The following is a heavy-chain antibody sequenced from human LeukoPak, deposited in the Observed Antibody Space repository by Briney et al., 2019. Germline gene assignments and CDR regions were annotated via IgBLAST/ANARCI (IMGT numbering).Heavy chain of an antibody. CDR1: GGSVNSGSYY. J-gene: IGHJ4*02. CDR2: IFYSGST. D-gene: IGHD6-19*01. Sequence: SETLSLTCTVSGGSVNSGSYYWSWIRQPPGKGLEWIVHIFYSGSTNYNPSLKSRVTISVDTSKSQFSLKLSSVTAADTAVYYCARETTSGWQFDYWGQGTLVTVSS. V-gene: IGHV4-61*01. CDR3: ARETTSGWQFDY.